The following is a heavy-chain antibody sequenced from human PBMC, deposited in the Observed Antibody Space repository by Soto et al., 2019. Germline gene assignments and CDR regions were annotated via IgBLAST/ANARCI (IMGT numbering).Heavy chain of an antibody. CDR2: IDPSDSYT. V-gene: IGHV5-10-1*01. CDR3: AKVAPSISILWGFDH. J-gene: IGHJ4*02. D-gene: IGHD2-21*01. CDR1: GYSFTSYW. Sequence: GESLKISCKGSGYSFTSYWITWVRQMPGKGLEWMGRIDPSDSYTNYSPSFQGHVTISADTSISTAYLQMNSLRAEDTAMYYCAKVAPSISILWGFDHWGPGTLVTVSS.